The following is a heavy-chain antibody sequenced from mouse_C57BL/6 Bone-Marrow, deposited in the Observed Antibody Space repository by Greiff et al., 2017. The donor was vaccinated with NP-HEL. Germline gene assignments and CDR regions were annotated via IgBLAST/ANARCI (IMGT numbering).Heavy chain of an antibody. J-gene: IGHJ2*01. CDR1: GFTFSDYG. V-gene: IGHV5-17*01. CDR3: ARLTTVVAFDY. CDR2: ISSGSSTI. D-gene: IGHD1-1*01. Sequence: EVKVVESGGGLVKPGGSLKLSCAASGFTFSDYGMHWVRQAPEKGLEWVAYISSGSSTIYYVDTVKGRFTISRDNAKNTLFLQMTSLRSEDTAMYYCARLTTVVAFDYWGQGTTLTVSS.